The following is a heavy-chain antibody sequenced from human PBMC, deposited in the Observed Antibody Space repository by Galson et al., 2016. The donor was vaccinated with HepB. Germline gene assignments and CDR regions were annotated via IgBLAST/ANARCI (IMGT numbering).Heavy chain of an antibody. V-gene: IGHV4-31*03. CDR2: IYDSGST. CDR3: ARESCGSASCYRGNYFDS. J-gene: IGHJ4*02. D-gene: IGHD2-2*01. Sequence: TLSLTCTVSGGSITSGGYQWNWIRQHPGKGLEWIGYIYDSGSTYYNPSLKSRVTISVVTSKNQFSLKLSSVTAADTAVYYCARESCGSASCYRGNYFDSWGQGTRVSVSS. CDR1: GGSITSGGYQ.